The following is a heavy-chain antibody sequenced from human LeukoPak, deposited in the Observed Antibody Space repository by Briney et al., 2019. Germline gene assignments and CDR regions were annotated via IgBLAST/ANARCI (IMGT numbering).Heavy chain of an antibody. Sequence: ASVKLSCTSSERTFTSYAISWVRQAPGQGLEWMGRIIPILGIANYAQKFQGRVTITADKPTSTAYMELSSLRPEDTPVYYCARVVPGAFDLWAQGTMVTVSS. CDR3: ARVVPGAFDL. D-gene: IGHD3-10*01. J-gene: IGHJ3*01. V-gene: IGHV1-69*04. CDR1: ERTFTSYA. CDR2: IIPILGIA.